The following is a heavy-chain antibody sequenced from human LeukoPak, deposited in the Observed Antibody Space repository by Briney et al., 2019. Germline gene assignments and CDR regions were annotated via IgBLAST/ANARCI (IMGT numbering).Heavy chain of an antibody. J-gene: IGHJ4*02. V-gene: IGHV3-23*01. D-gene: IGHD3-3*01. CDR2: ISGSGGST. Sequence: GGSLRLSCAASGFTFSSYAMSWVRQAPGKGLEWVSTISGSGGSTYYADSVKGRFTISRDNSKNTLYLLKNSLRAEDTAVYYCARPDPPLILEWPAPYFDYWGQGTLVTVSS. CDR1: GFTFSSYA. CDR3: ARPDPPLILEWPAPYFDY.